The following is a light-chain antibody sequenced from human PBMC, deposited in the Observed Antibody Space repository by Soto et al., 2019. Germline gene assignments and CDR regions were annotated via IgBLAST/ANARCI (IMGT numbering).Light chain of an antibody. V-gene: IGLV2-11*01. CDR3: CSYVGGYSYV. CDR1: SSDVGDYNS. J-gene: IGLJ1*01. CDR2: DVS. Sequence: QSALTQPRSVSGSPGQSVTVSCIGTSSDVGDYNSVPWYQQHPGKAPKLMIYDVSKRPSGVPDRFSGSKSGNTASLTISGLQAEDEADYYCCSYVGGYSYVFGIGTKVTV.